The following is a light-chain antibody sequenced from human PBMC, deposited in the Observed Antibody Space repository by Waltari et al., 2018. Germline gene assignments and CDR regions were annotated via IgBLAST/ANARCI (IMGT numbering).Light chain of an antibody. V-gene: IGLV1-36*01. J-gene: IGLJ3*02. CDR3: AAWDDSLNGWV. CDR1: SSTIGNNA. Sequence: QSVLTQPPSVSEAPRQRVHISCSGSSSTIGNNAVNWYQQLPGKAPKLLIYYDDMLASGCSDRFAGAKSGTSASLAISGLQSEDEADYYCAAWDDSLNGWVFGGGTKLTVL. CDR2: YDD.